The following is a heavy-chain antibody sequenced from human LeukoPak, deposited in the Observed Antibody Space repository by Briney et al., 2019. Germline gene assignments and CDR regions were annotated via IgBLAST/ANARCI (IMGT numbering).Heavy chain of an antibody. CDR1: GGSFSGYY. Sequence: TSETLSLTCAVYGGSFSGYYWSWIRQPPGKGLEWIGEINHSGSANYNPSLKSRVTISVDTSKNQFSLKLSSVTAADTAVYYCASGYSYGPDYWGQGTLVTVSS. V-gene: IGHV4-34*01. D-gene: IGHD5-18*01. CDR3: ASGYSYGPDY. J-gene: IGHJ4*02. CDR2: INHSGSA.